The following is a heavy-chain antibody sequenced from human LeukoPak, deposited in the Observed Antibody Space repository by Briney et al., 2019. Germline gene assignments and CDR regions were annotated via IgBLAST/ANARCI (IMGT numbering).Heavy chain of an antibody. V-gene: IGHV4-59*08. J-gene: IGHJ4*02. Sequence: SETLSLTCTVSGGSISSYYWSWIRQPPGKGLEWIGYIYYSGSTNYNPSLKSRVTISVDTSKNQFSLKLSSVTAADTAVYYCASPPYSSGWYGYWGQGTLVTVSS. D-gene: IGHD6-19*01. CDR2: IYYSGST. CDR1: GGSISSYY. CDR3: ASPPYSSGWYGY.